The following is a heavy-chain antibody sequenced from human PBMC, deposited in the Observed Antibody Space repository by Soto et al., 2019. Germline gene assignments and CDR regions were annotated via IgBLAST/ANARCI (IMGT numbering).Heavy chain of an antibody. CDR2: IYPGDSDT. J-gene: IGHJ6*02. D-gene: IGHD6-13*01. Sequence: HGESLKISCKGSGYSFTSYWIGWVRQMPGKGLEWMGIIYPGDSDTRYSPSFQGQVTISADKSISTAYLQWSSLKASDTAMYYCARLGAAVGTGYGMDVWGQGTTVTVSS. V-gene: IGHV5-51*01. CDR1: GYSFTSYW. CDR3: ARLGAAVGTGYGMDV.